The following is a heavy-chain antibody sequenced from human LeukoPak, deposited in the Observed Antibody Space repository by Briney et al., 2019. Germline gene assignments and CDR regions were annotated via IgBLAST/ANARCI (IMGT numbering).Heavy chain of an antibody. CDR3: AKGLNFYGSGRGDCEDV. J-gene: IGHJ6*02. CDR2: LSDSGGNT. CDR1: GGSISSGDYY. D-gene: IGHD3-10*01. V-gene: IGHV3-23*01. Sequence: LSLTCTVSGGSISSGDYYWSWIRQPPEKGLEWVSGLSDSGGNTIYADSVKGRFTISRDDSKTTVYIQMNRLTIEDTAVYYCAKGLNFYGSGRGDCEDVWGQGTTVTV.